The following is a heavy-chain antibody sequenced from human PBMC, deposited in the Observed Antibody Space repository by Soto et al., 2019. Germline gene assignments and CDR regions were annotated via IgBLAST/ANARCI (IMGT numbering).Heavy chain of an antibody. CDR2: IPGSGGST. V-gene: IGHV3-23*01. CDR3: AKIGTSSSVSLPLVLLDY. CDR1: GFTFSSYA. J-gene: IGHJ4*02. Sequence: PGGSLRLSCAASGFTFSSYAMSWVRQSPGKGLEWVSAIPGSGGSTYYAGSVKGRFTISRDNSKNTLYLQTNSLRVEDTAVYYCAKIGTSSSVSLPLVLLDYWGQGAQVTVSS. D-gene: IGHD6-6*01.